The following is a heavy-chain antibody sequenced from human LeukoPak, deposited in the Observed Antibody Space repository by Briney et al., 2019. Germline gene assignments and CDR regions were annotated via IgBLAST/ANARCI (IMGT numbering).Heavy chain of an antibody. CDR2: IWSHGKEA. CDR1: GISFSTSG. CDR3: ARDRGLRDLDH. D-gene: IGHD3-10*01. Sequence: GGSQRLSCAASGISFSTSGMHWVRQAPGKGLEWVAFIWSHGKEAYYADSVKDRFTISKDNSKNTVFLQMNSLRAEDTAMYYCARDRGLRDLDHWGQGNLVTVSS. J-gene: IGHJ4*02. V-gene: IGHV3-33*01.